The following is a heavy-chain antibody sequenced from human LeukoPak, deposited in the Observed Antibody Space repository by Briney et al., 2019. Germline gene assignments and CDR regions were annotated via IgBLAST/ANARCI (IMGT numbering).Heavy chain of an antibody. V-gene: IGHV3-30*02. CDR3: ARGIVKGLNWFDP. CDR1: GFTFSTYG. Sequence: GGSLRLSCAASGFTFSTYGMHWVRQAPGKGLEWVAFIRFDGTNKYYSDSVKGRFTISRENAKNSLYLQMNSLRAGDTAVYYCARGIVKGLNWFDPWGQGTLVTVSS. J-gene: IGHJ5*02. CDR2: IRFDGTNK. D-gene: IGHD3-16*02.